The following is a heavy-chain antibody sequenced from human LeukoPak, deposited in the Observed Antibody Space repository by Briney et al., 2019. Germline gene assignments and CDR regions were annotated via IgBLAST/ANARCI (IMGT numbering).Heavy chain of an antibody. CDR1: GFTFSNYA. CDR3: AKDSSSSWYQASPFDY. CDR2: ISWNSGSI. Sequence: GGSLRLSCVASGFTFSNYAMSWVRQAPGKGLEWVSGISWNSGSIGYADSVKGRFTISRDNAKNSLYLQMNSLRAEDTALYYCAKDSSSSWYQASPFDYWGQGTLVTVSS. V-gene: IGHV3-9*01. J-gene: IGHJ4*02. D-gene: IGHD6-13*01.